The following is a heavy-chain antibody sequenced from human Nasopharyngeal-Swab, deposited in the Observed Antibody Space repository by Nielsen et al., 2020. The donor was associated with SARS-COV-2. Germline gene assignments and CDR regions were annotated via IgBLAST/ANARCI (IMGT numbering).Heavy chain of an antibody. CDR3: ARDLVGATY. J-gene: IGHJ4*02. CDR2: ISYDGSNK. D-gene: IGHD1-26*01. Sequence: GGSLRLSCAASGFTFSSYAMHWVRQAPGKGLEWVAVISYDGSNKYYADSVKGRFTISRDNSKNTLYLQMNSLRAEDTAVYYCARDLVGATYWGQGTLVTVSP. V-gene: IGHV3-30*04. CDR1: GFTFSSYA.